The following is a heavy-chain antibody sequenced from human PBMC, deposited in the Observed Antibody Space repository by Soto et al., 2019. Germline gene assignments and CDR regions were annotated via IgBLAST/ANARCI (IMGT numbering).Heavy chain of an antibody. CDR2: IIPILGIA. J-gene: IGHJ6*02. CDR1: GGTFSSYT. Sequence: QVQLVQSGAEVKKPGSSVKVSCKASGGTFSSYTISWVRQAPGQGLEWMGRIIPILGIANYAQKFQGRVTITADKATSTADMELSSLRSEDTAVYYCARGLRWAVTIGPAMDVWGQGTTVTVSS. V-gene: IGHV1-69*02. CDR3: ARGLRWAVTIGPAMDV. D-gene: IGHD4-17*01.